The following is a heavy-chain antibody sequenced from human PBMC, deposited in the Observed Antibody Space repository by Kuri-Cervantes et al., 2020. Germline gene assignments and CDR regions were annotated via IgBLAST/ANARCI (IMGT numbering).Heavy chain of an antibody. Sequence: SETLSLTCTVSGGSTSSYYWSWIRQPPGKGLEWIGYIYYSGSTNYNPSLKSRVTISVDTSKNQFSLKLSSVTAADTAVYYCAREYYYDSSGYYGGHYYYGMDVWGQGTTVTVSS. J-gene: IGHJ6*02. CDR1: GGSTSSYY. V-gene: IGHV4-59*01. D-gene: IGHD3-22*01. CDR3: AREYYYDSSGYYGGHYYYGMDV. CDR2: IYYSGST.